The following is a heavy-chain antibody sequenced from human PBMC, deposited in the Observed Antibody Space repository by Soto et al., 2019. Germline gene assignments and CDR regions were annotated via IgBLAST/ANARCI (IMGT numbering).Heavy chain of an antibody. Sequence: QLQLQESGPGLVKPSETLSLTCSVSGGSISSSSYVWGWTRQPPGKGLEWLGSVYYSGRTYYNPCLTSRVAESVDTSNTQFSLKLSSETAAYYAVYYFVTLLSAVRFDPWGQGTLVTVSS. CDR2: VYYSGRT. V-gene: IGHV4-39*01. D-gene: IGHD6-19*01. CDR3: VTLLSAVRFDP. CDR1: GGSISSSSYV. J-gene: IGHJ5*02.